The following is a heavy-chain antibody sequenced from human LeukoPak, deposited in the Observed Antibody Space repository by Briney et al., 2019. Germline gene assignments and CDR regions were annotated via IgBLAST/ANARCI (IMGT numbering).Heavy chain of an antibody. CDR2: IKQDGSEK. CDR1: GFTFSSYW. V-gene: IGHV3-7*01. J-gene: IGHJ5*02. D-gene: IGHD4-17*01. CDR3: ARGGDYVSWFDP. Sequence: GGSLRLSCAASGFTFSSYWMSWVRQASGKGREWVANIKQDGSEKYYVDSVKGRFTISRDNAKNSLYLQMNSLRAEDTAVYYCARGGDYVSWFDPWGQGTLVTVSS.